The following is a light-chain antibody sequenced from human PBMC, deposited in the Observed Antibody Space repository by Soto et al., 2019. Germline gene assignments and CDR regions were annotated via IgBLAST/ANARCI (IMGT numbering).Light chain of an antibody. J-gene: IGKJ5*01. CDR1: QSVSSSY. Sequence: DIVLTQSPGTLSLSPGDRATLSCRASQSVSSSYLAWYQQKPGQAPRLLIFGASGRASGIPDRFSGSGSGTDFTLTITRLEPEDFAVYYWQQYGNSPITFGQGTRLEIK. CDR3: QQYGNSPIT. CDR2: GAS. V-gene: IGKV3-20*01.